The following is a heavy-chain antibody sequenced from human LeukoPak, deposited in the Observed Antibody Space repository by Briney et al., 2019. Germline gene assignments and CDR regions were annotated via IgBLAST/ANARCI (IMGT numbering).Heavy chain of an antibody. CDR3: ARAPSPSSGLLYWYFDL. CDR2: ISYDGSNK. CDR1: GFTFSSYA. V-gene: IGHV3-30*04. D-gene: IGHD6-19*01. J-gene: IGHJ2*01. Sequence: GGSLRLSCAASGFTFSSYAMDWVRQAPGKGLEWVAVISYDGSNKYYADSVKGRFTISRDNSKNTLYLQMNSLRAEDTAVYYCARAPSPSSGLLYWYFDLWGRGTLVTVSS.